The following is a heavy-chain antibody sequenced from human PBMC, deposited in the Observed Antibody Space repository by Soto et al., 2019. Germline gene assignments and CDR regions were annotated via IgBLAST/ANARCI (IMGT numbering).Heavy chain of an antibody. CDR3: ARDRVRAPYSGSYSYYYYGMDV. CDR2: INPNSGGT. D-gene: IGHD1-26*01. J-gene: IGHJ6*02. V-gene: IGHV1-2*04. Sequence: EASVKVSCKASGYTFTGYYMHWVRQAPGQGLEWMGWINPNSGGTNYAQKFQGWVTMTRDTSISTAYMELSRLRSDDTAVYYCARDRVRAPYSGSYSYYYYGMDVWGQGTTVTVSS. CDR1: GYTFTGYY.